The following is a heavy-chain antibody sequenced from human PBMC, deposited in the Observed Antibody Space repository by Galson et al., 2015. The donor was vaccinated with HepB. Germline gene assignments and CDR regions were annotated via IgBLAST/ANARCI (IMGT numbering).Heavy chain of an antibody. CDR2: INSDGSST. V-gene: IGHV3-74*01. Sequence: SLRLSCAASGFTFSTYWMHWVRQAPGKGLVWVSRINSDGSSTNYADSVKGRFTISRDNTKNTLYLQMNSLRAEDTAVYYCARGGGKDYGSGSSWGQGTLVTVSS. CDR3: ARGGGKDYGSGSS. D-gene: IGHD3-10*01. J-gene: IGHJ5*02. CDR1: GFTFSTYW.